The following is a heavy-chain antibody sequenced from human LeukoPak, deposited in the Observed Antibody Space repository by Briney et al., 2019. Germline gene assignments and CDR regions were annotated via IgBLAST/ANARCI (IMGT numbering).Heavy chain of an antibody. V-gene: IGHV3-21*01. J-gene: IGHJ4*02. CDR3: ARETAAGNGEIDY. D-gene: IGHD6-13*01. Sequence: PGGSLRLSCAASGFTFSSYRMNWVRQAPGKGLEWVSSISSSSSYISYADSVKGRFTISRDNAKNSLYLQMNSLRAEDTAVYYCARETAAGNGEIDYWGQGTLVTVSS. CDR2: ISSSSSYI. CDR1: GFTFSSYR.